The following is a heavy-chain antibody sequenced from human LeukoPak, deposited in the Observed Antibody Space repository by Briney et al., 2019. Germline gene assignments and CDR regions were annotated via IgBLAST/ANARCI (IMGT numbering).Heavy chain of an antibody. D-gene: IGHD2-8*01. Sequence: GGSLRLSCAASGFTFGDYAMSWVRQAPGKGLEWVGFIRSKAYGGTTGYAASVKGRFTISRDDSKSIAYLQMNSLKTEDTAVYYCTRDGSTNGECCAFHYWGQGTLVTVSS. V-gene: IGHV3-49*04. CDR2: IRSKAYGGTT. CDR3: TRDGSTNGECCAFHY. J-gene: IGHJ4*02. CDR1: GFTFGDYA.